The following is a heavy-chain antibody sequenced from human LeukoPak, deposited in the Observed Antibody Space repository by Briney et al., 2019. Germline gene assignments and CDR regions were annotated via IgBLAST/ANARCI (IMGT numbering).Heavy chain of an antibody. Sequence: PGGSLRLSCAASGFTFSYFAMHWVRQAPGKELEWVAVLSDDGSNKFYADSVKGRFTISRDNSKNTLYLQMNSLRAEDTAFYYCAKDPHSSSWYYFDSWGQGTLVTVSS. CDR3: AKDPHSSSWYYFDS. J-gene: IGHJ4*02. V-gene: IGHV3-30*18. CDR2: LSDDGSNK. D-gene: IGHD6-13*01. CDR1: GFTFSYFA.